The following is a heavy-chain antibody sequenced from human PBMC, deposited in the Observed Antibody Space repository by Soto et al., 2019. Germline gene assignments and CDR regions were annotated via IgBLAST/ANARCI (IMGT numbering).Heavy chain of an antibody. CDR1: GGYISGGYYS. CDR3: ARDVGDYYGSGSYLGRTRYYFDY. D-gene: IGHD3-10*01. V-gene: IGHV4-30-2*05. Sequence: PSETLSLTCAVSGGYISGGYYSWSWIRQPPGKGLEWIGEINHSGSTYYNPSLKSRVTISVDTSKNQFSLKLSSVTAADTAVYYCARDVGDYYGSGSYLGRTRYYFDYWGQGTLVTVSS. CDR2: INHSGST. J-gene: IGHJ4*02.